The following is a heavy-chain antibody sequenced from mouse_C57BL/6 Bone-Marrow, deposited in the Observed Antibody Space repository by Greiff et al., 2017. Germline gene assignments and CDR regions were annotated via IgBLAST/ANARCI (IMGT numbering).Heavy chain of an antibody. Sequence: EVQLQQSGPELVKPGASVKIPCKASGYTFTDYNMDWVKQSHGKSLEWIGDINPNNGGTIYTQKFKGKATLTVDKSSSTAYMELRSLTSEDTAVYYCARSKGWFAYWGQGTLVTVSA. V-gene: IGHV1-18*01. CDR3: ARSKGWFAY. J-gene: IGHJ3*01. CDR1: GYTFTDYN. CDR2: INPNNGGT.